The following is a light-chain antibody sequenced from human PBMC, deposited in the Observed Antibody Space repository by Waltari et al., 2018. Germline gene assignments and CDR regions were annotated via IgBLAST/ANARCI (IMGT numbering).Light chain of an antibody. J-gene: IGKJ2*01. CDR2: GAS. CDR1: QGISNS. Sequence: DIQMTQTPSSLSASVGDRVTITCRASQGISNSLAWYQQTPGKAPKLLLYGASRLESGVPPRFSGSGSGTDYTLTISSLQPDDFATYYCQQYYFTPYPFGHRTKLDIK. CDR3: QQYYFTPYP. V-gene: IGKV1-NL1*01.